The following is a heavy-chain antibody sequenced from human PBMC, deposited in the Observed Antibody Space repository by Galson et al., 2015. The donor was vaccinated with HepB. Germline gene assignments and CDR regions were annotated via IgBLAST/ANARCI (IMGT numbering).Heavy chain of an antibody. Sequence: SLRLSCAVSGLSVDSRAMSWVRQAPGKSLEWLSSISNNAGKTYYAGSVRGRFPISRDESTNSVFLQMDSLRADDTAVYYCAKDHPSSGWPAFDYWSQGALVIVSS. D-gene: IGHD6-19*01. CDR3: AKDHPSSGWPAFDY. CDR2: ISNNAGKT. V-gene: IGHV3-23*01. J-gene: IGHJ4*02. CDR1: GLSVDSRA.